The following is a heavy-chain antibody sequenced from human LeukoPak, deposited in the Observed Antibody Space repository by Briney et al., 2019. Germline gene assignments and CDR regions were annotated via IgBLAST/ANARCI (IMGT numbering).Heavy chain of an antibody. CDR1: GGSISSSSYY. V-gene: IGHV4-39*07. J-gene: IGHJ4*02. D-gene: IGHD2-2*02. Sequence: SETLSLTCTVVSGGSISSSSYYWGWIRQPPGKGLEWIGSFYYSGSTYYNPSLKSRVTMSVDTSKNQFSLKLSSVTAADTAVYYCARGQAVPAAIPFDYWGQGTLVTVSS. CDR3: ARGQAVPAAIPFDY. CDR2: FYYSGST.